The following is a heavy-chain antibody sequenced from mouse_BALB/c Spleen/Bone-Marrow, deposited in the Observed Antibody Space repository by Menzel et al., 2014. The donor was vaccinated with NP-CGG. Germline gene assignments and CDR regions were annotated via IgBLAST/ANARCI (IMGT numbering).Heavy chain of an antibody. CDR3: ARALGDGYYYAMDY. CDR1: GYTFTSYW. J-gene: IGHJ4*01. V-gene: IGHV1-69*02. CDR2: IDPSDSET. D-gene: IGHD2-3*01. Sequence: QVQLQQSGAELVKPGAPVKLSCKASGYTFTSYWMNWVRQRPGRGLEWIGRIDPSDSETHYNQKCKDKATLTVDKSSSTAYIQLSSLTSEDSAVYYCARALGDGYYYAMDYWGQGTSVTVSS.